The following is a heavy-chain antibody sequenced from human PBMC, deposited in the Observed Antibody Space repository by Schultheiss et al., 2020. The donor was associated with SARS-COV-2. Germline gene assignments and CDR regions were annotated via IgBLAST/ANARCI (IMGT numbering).Heavy chain of an antibody. D-gene: IGHD6-13*01. CDR3: AAQQQLVLYAFDI. J-gene: IGHJ3*02. CDR2: INHSGST. CDR1: GGSFSAYY. V-gene: IGHV4-34*01. Sequence: SETLSLTCAVYGGSFSAYYWSWIRQPPGKGLEWIGEINHSGSTNYNPSLKSRVTISMDTAKNQFSLKLSSVTAADTAVYYCAAQQQLVLYAFDIWGQGTMVTVSS.